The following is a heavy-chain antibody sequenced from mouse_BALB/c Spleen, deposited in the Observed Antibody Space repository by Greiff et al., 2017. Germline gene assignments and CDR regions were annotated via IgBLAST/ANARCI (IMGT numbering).Heavy chain of an antibody. CDR1: GYSITSGYY. CDR3: AQLGLDFDY. Sequence: ESGPGLVKPSQSLSLTCSVTGYSITSGYYWNWIRQFPGNKLEWMGYISYDGSNNYNPSLKNRISITRDTSKNQFFLKLNSVTTEDTATYYCAQLGLDFDYWGQGTTLTVSS. J-gene: IGHJ2*01. V-gene: IGHV3-6*02. D-gene: IGHD4-1*02. CDR2: ISYDGSN.